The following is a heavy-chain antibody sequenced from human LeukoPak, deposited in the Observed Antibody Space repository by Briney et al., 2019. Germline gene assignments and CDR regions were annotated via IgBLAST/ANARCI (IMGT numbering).Heavy chain of an antibody. Sequence: ASVKVSCTASGYTFTSYDINWVRQATGQGLEWMGWMNPNSGNTGYAQKFQGRVTITRNTSISTAYMELSSLRSEDTAVYYCARAFGWLNAFDIWGQGTMVTISS. CDR3: ARAFGWLNAFDI. CDR1: GYTFTSYD. CDR2: MNPNSGNT. J-gene: IGHJ3*02. V-gene: IGHV1-8*03. D-gene: IGHD3-9*01.